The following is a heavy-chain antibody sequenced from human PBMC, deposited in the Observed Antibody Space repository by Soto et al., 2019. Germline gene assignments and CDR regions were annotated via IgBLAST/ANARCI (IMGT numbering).Heavy chain of an antibody. J-gene: IGHJ4*02. CDR3: ARRRSSGDFTLPF. Sequence: ASVKGSCKASGYTFTRYYMHWVRQATGQGLEWMGWMNPNSGNKGYAQNFQGRVTMTRNTSISTAYMELTSLKSEDTAVYFCARRRSSGDFTLPFWGQGTPVTSPQ. V-gene: IGHV1-8*02. D-gene: IGHD3-3*01. CDR1: GYTFTRYY. CDR2: MNPNSGNK.